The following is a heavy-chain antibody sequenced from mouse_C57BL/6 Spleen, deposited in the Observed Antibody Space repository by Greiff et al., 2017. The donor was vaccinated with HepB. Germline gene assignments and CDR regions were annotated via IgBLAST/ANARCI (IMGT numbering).Heavy chain of an antibody. CDR2: IWRGGST. V-gene: IGHV2-5*01. CDR3: ASPYYGYDYAMDY. Sequence: QVQLQQSGPGLVQPSQSLSITCTVSGFSLTSYGIHWVRQSPGKGLEWLGVIWRGGSTDYNAAFMSRLSITKDNSKSQVFFKMNSLQADDTAIYYCASPYYGYDYAMDYWGQGTSVTVSS. D-gene: IGHD2-9*01. CDR1: GFSLTSYG. J-gene: IGHJ4*01.